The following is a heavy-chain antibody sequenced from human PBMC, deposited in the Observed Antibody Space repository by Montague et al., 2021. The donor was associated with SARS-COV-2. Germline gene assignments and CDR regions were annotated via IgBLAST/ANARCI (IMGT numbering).Heavy chain of an antibody. CDR1: GFTFSSYS. V-gene: IGHV3-21*01. CDR2: ISSSSSYI. CDR3: ARGPYSGYDLGELDY. D-gene: IGHD5-12*01. J-gene: IGHJ4*02. Sequence: SLRLSCAASGFTFSSYSMNWVRQVPGKGLEWVSSISSSSSYIYYADSVKGRFTISRDNAKNSLYLQMNSLRAEDTAVYYCARGPYSGYDLGELDYWGQGTLVTVSS.